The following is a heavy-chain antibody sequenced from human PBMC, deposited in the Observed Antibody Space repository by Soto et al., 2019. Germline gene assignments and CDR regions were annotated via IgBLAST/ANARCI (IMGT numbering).Heavy chain of an antibody. CDR1: GYNFISFW. CDR2: SYPGDSDT. Sequence: PGESLKISCETSGYNFISFWIGWVRQMPGKGLEWMGISYPGDSDTLYSPSFQGQVTISADKSISTAYLQWTSLKASDTAMYYCERPPYSASYYYFDQWGQGTPVTVSS. J-gene: IGHJ4*02. CDR3: ERPPYSASYYYFDQ. V-gene: IGHV5-51*01. D-gene: IGHD1-26*01.